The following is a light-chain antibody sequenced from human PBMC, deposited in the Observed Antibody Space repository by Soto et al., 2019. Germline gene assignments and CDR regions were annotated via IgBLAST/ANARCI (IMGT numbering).Light chain of an antibody. CDR1: QRFSSSY. CDR3: QQYNNWPPWT. J-gene: IGKJ1*01. CDR2: DAS. V-gene: IGKV3-15*01. Sequence: EIVLTQSPGTLSLSPGERATLSCRAGQRFSSSYLAWYQQKPGQAPRLLIYDASTRATGLPARFSGSGSGTEFTLTISSLQSEDFAVYYCQQYNNWPPWTFGQGTKVDI.